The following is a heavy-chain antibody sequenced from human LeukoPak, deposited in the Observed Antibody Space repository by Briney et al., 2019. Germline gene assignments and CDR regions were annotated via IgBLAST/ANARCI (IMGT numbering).Heavy chain of an antibody. J-gene: IGHJ3*02. Sequence: SETLSVTCTVSGGSVSTNYWSWIRQPPGKGLEWMGYIYYSDSTTYNPYLKSRVTISADTSKNQFSLNLSSVTAADTAVYYCARSLVVINAFDIWGQGTMVTVSS. D-gene: IGHD3-22*01. V-gene: IGHV4-59*02. CDR3: ARSLVVINAFDI. CDR2: IYYSDST. CDR1: GGSVSTNY.